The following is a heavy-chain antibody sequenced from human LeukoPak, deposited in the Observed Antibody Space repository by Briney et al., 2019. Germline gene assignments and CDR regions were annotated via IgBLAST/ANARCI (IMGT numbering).Heavy chain of an antibody. CDR3: ARDRGSGSPESSFDY. CDR1: GGSISSYY. D-gene: IGHD1-26*01. Sequence: SETLSLTCTVSGGSISSYYWSWIRQPPGKGLEWIGYIYYSGSTNYNPSLKSRVTISVDTSKNQFSLKLSSVTAADTAVYYCARDRGSGSPESSFDYWGQGTLVTVSS. V-gene: IGHV4-59*01. CDR2: IYYSGST. J-gene: IGHJ4*02.